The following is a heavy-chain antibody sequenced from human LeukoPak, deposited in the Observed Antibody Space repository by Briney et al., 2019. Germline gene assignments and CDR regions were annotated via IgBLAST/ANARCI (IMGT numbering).Heavy chain of an antibody. CDR1: GYTFTSYD. D-gene: IGHD3-10*01. V-gene: IGHV1-8*01. CDR3: AGRYYYGSGSYYSWFDP. Sequence: ASVKVSCKASGYTFTSYDINWVRQATGQGLAWMGWMNPNSGNTGYAQKFQGRVTMTRNTSISTAYMELSSLRSEDTAVYYCAGRYYYGSGSYYSWFDPWGQGTLVTVSS. CDR2: MNPNSGNT. J-gene: IGHJ5*02.